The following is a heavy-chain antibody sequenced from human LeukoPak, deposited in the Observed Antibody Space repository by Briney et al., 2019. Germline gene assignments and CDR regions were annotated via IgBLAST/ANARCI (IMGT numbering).Heavy chain of an antibody. CDR1: GFTFHDHA. J-gene: IGHJ1*01. D-gene: IGHD3-10*01. V-gene: IGHV3-9*01. Sequence: GRSLRLSCAASGFTFHDHAMFWIRQAPGKGLEWVSGISRNSGSIGYADSVKGRFSISRDNARNSLYLQMNSLRPEDTAFYYCAKDSGQDGRGIGDFRHWGQGTLVTVSS. CDR3: AKDSGQDGRGIGDFRH. CDR2: ISRNSGSI.